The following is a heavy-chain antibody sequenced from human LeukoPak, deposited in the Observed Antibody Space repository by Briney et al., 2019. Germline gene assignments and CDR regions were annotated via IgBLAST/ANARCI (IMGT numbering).Heavy chain of an antibody. Sequence: GGSLRLSCAASGFTFSSYWMSWVRQAPGKGLEWVANIKQDGSEKYYVDSVKGRFTISRDNAKNSLHLQMNSLRAEETAVYYCAKFAVLYYMDVWGKGTTVTVSS. CDR2: IKQDGSEK. D-gene: IGHD4/OR15-4a*01. CDR3: AKFAVLYYMDV. CDR1: GFTFSSYW. V-gene: IGHV3-7*01. J-gene: IGHJ6*03.